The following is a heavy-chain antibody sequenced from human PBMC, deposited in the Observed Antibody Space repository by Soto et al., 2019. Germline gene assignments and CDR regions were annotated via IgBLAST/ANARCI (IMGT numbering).Heavy chain of an antibody. V-gene: IGHV4-4*07. CDR2: IYTSGST. CDR1: GGSISSYY. Sequence: SETLSLTCTVSGGSISSYYWSWIRQPAGKGLEWIGRIYTSGSTNYNPSLKSRVTMSVDTSKNQFSLKLSSVTAADTAVYYCARDHIAAAGTSYFDYWGQGXLVTVSS. CDR3: ARDHIAAAGTSYFDY. D-gene: IGHD6-13*01. J-gene: IGHJ4*02.